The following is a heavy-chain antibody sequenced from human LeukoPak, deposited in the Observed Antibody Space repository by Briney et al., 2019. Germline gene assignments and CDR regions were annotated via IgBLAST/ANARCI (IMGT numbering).Heavy chain of an antibody. Sequence: PSETLSLTCDVYGGSFSGYYWKWIRQPPGKGLEWIGEINQYESTNYNPSLKSRVSISLDTSKNQFSLKLSSVTAADTAVYYCARGRVTVKHYYGPDVWGQGTTVTVSS. CDR3: ARGRVTVKHYYGPDV. J-gene: IGHJ6*02. V-gene: IGHV4-34*01. D-gene: IGHD4-4*01. CDR1: GGSFSGYY. CDR2: INQYEST.